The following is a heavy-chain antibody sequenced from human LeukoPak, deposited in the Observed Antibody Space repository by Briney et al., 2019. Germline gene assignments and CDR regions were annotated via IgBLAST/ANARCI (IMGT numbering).Heavy chain of an antibody. V-gene: IGHV4-59*01. D-gene: IGHD2-21*01. CDR3: ARGVVIAPQTFDY. J-gene: IGHJ4*02. CDR2: TYYSGST. CDR1: GESISGFH. Sequence: PSETLSLTCTVSGESISGFHWTWIRQPPGKGLEWIGYTYYSGSTNYNPSLKSRVTISVDTSKNQFSLKLSSVTAADTAVYYCARGVVIAPQTFDYWGQGTLVTVSS.